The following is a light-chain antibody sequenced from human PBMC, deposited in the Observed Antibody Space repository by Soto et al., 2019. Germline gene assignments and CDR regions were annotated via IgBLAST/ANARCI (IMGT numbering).Light chain of an antibody. J-gene: IGKJ4*01. CDR2: AAS. CDR3: QQTYAAPLT. CDR1: QSINTY. Sequence: DIQMTQSPSSLSASVGDRVTITCRTSQSINTYLNWYQQKPGEAPKLLIYAASILQNGVPSRFSGSGKGTHFTLSISDLRPEDFATYYCQQTYAAPLTFGGGTKVDIK. V-gene: IGKV1-39*01.